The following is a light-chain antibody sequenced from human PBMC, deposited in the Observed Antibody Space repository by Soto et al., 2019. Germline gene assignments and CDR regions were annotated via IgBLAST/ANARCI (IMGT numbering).Light chain of an antibody. Sequence: EIVLTQSPATLSLSPGERATLSCRASQSVSGYLAWYQQKSGQAPRLLIYDASNRATGIPARFSGSGSGTDFTLTISSLEPEDFAIDYCQQRSNWLSWTFGQGTKVEIK. CDR1: QSVSGY. CDR3: QQRSNWLSWT. V-gene: IGKV3-11*01. CDR2: DAS. J-gene: IGKJ1*01.